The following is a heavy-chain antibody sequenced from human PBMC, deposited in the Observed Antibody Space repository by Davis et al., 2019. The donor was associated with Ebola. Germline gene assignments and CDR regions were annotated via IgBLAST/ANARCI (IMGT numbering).Heavy chain of an antibody. J-gene: IGHJ6*02. Sequence: AASVKVSCKASGGTFGSYAISWVRQAPGQGLEWMGRIIPILGIANYAQKFQGRVTITADKSTSTAYMELSSLRSEDTAVYYCATDLVGAAVYYYYGMDVWGQGTTVTVSS. CDR1: GGTFGSYA. V-gene: IGHV1-69*04. CDR2: IIPILGIA. CDR3: ATDLVGAAVYYYYGMDV. D-gene: IGHD1-26*01.